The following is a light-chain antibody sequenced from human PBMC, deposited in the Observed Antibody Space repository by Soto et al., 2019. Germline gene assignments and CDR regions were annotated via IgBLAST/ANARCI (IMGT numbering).Light chain of an antibody. Sequence: DIVMTQSPDSLAVSLGERATINCKSSQSVLSSSNNKNYIAWFQQKPGQPPKLLIYWASTRESGVPDRFSGSESGTEFTLTISSLQAEDVGVYYCQQYYTGPYTFGQGTKLAIK. CDR3: QQYYTGPYT. CDR2: WAS. CDR1: QSVLSSSNNKNY. J-gene: IGKJ2*01. V-gene: IGKV4-1*01.